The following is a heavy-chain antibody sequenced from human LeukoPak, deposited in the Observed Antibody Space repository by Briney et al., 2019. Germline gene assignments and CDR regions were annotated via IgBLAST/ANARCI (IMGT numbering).Heavy chain of an antibody. CDR3: ARDSYDSSGYPRVE. CDR2: ISSSGSTI. Sequence: GGSLRLSCAASGLTFSDYYMSWIRQAPGKGRGWVSYISSSGSTIYYADSVKGQFTISRDNAKNSLYLQMNSLRAEDTAVYYYARDSYDSSGYPRVEWGQGTLVTVSS. V-gene: IGHV3-11*01. J-gene: IGHJ4*02. D-gene: IGHD3-22*01. CDR1: GLTFSDYY.